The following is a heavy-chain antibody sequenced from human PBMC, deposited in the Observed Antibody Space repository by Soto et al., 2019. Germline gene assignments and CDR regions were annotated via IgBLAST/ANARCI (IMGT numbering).Heavy chain of an antibody. CDR1: GDSISSPHYY. Sequence: SETLSLTCTVSGDSISSPHYYWTWVRQPPGKGLEWVGYIYYTGNNFYNPALQSRIAMSVDPSTNQFSLNLASVTAADTAVYYCAREPKQNYDTYTWNGGFDSWGPGTPVTVPQ. CDR2: IYYTGNN. CDR3: AREPKQNYDTYTWNGGFDS. V-gene: IGHV4-30-4*01. D-gene: IGHD3-22*01. J-gene: IGHJ4*02.